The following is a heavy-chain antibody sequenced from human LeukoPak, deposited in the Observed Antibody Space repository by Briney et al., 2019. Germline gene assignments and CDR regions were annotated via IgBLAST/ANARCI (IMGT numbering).Heavy chain of an antibody. J-gene: IGHJ4*02. V-gene: IGHV3-30*02. CDR2: IRYDGSNK. CDR3: AKLYNWNEPHFEH. CDR1: GFTFSSYG. D-gene: IGHD1-1*01. Sequence: GGSLRLSCVASGFTFSSYGMHWVRQAAGKGLEWVAFIRYDGSNKYYADSVKGRFTISRGNSKNTLYLQMNSLRAEDTAVYFCAKLYNWNEPHFEHWGQGTLVTVSS.